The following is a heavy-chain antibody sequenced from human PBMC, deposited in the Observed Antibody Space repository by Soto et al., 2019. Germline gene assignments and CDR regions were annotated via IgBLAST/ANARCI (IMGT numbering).Heavy chain of an antibody. CDR1: GGSISSYY. J-gene: IGHJ4*02. CDR3: AGTTVTKTGHLGY. CDR2: IYYSGST. Sequence: QVQLQESGPGLVKPSETLSLTCTVSGGSISSYYWIWIRQPPGKGLEWIGYIYYSGSTNYNPSLKSRVTISVDTSKNQFSLTMSSVTAADTAVDYCAGTTVTKTGHLGYWGQGTLVTVSS. D-gene: IGHD4-17*01. V-gene: IGHV4-59*01.